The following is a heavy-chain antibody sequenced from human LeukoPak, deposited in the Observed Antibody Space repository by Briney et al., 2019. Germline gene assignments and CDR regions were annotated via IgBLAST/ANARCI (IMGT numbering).Heavy chain of an antibody. CDR2: INPNSGGT. V-gene: IGHV1-2*02. D-gene: IGHD6-13*01. CDR3: ARHPVVAAATNWFDP. J-gene: IGHJ5*02. CDR1: GYTFTGYY. Sequence: ASVKVSCKASGYTFTGYYMHWVRQAPGQGLEWMGWINPNSGGTGYAQKFQGRVTMTRDTSISTAYMELSRLRSDDTAVYYCARHPVVAAATNWFDPWGQGSLVTVSS.